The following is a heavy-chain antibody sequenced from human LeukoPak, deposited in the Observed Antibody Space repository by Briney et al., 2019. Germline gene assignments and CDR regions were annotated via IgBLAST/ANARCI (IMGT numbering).Heavy chain of an antibody. J-gene: IGHJ4*02. Sequence: GGSLRLSCAGSGFPFSSHGMNWIRQAPGKGLEWISYISNSGNTKYYADSVKGRFTISRDNANNSVYLQMNNLRAEDTAVYYCAAVIDYWGQGTLVTVSS. CDR3: AAVIDY. V-gene: IGHV3-48*04. CDR2: ISNSGNTK. CDR1: GFPFSSHG.